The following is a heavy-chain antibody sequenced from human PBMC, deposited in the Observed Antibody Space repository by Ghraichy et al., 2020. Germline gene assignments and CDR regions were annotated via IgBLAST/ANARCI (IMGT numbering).Heavy chain of an antibody. CDR1: GGSISGYY. Sequence: LNISCTVSGGSISGYYWSWIRQPAGKGLEWIGRLYSSGSTNYNPSLNSRVTMSIDTSKNQFSLNLSTVTAADTAVYYCARGAARSYRMFDSWGQGTLVTVSS. J-gene: IGHJ4*02. CDR2: LYSSGST. D-gene: IGHD6-6*01. CDR3: ARGAARSYRMFDS. V-gene: IGHV4-4*07.